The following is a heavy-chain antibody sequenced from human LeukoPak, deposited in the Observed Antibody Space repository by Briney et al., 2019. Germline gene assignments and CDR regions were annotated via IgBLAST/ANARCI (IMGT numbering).Heavy chain of an antibody. Sequence: SQTLSLTCTVSGGSISSGGYYWSWIRQPPGTGLEWIGEINHSGSTNYNPSLKSRVTISVDTSKNQFSLKLSSVTAADTAVYYCARGYYYDSSGYYYLRSTHYFDYWGQGTLVTVSS. CDR3: ARGYYYDSSGYYYLRSTHYFDY. CDR1: GGSISSGGYY. J-gene: IGHJ4*02. CDR2: INHSGST. D-gene: IGHD3-22*01. V-gene: IGHV4-30-2*01.